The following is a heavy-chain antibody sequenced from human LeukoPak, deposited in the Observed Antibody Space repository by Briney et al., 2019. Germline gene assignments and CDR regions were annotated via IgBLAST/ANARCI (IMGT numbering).Heavy chain of an antibody. J-gene: IGHJ4*02. CDR2: IKSKTDGGTT. CDR1: GFTFSNAW. Sequence: PGGSLRLSCGASGFTFSNAWMSWVRQAPGKGLEWVGRIKSKTDGGTTDYAAPVKGRFTISRDDSKNTLYLQMNSLKTEDTAVYYCTTDRYDSSGYLYYFDYWGQGTLVTVSS. CDR3: TTDRYDSSGYLYYFDY. V-gene: IGHV3-15*01. D-gene: IGHD3-22*01.